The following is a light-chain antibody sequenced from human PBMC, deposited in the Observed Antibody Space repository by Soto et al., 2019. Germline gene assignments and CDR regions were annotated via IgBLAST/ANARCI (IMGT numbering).Light chain of an antibody. Sequence: QSVLTQPASVSGSPGLSITISCTGTSSDVGAYNFVSWYQQHPDKAPKLMIFDVSNRPSGVSNRFSGSKSGNTASLTISGFQSEDEAEYYCGSYTTSSNYVFGTGTKVTVL. CDR1: SSDVGAYNF. J-gene: IGLJ1*01. V-gene: IGLV2-14*03. CDR2: DVS. CDR3: GSYTTSSNYV.